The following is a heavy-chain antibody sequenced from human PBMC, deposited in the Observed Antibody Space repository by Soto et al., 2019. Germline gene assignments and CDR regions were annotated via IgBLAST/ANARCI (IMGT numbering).Heavy chain of an antibody. CDR1: GFTFVSYT. V-gene: IGHV1-3*01. CDR3: ARKIITGEERGWFGP. Sequence: QVQLVQSGDEVRKPGDSVKVSCKASGFTFVSYTMHWARQAPGQRLEWMGWINAGNGNTKYSQKFQDRVSITRDTSATTVYMELSSLRSEDTAVYYCARKIITGEERGWFGPWGQGSHVTVSS. D-gene: IGHD7-27*01. CDR2: INAGNGNT. J-gene: IGHJ5*02.